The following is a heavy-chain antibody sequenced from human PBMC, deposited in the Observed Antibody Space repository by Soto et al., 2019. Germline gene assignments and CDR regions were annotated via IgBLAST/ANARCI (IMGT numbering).Heavy chain of an antibody. CDR1: GYSFSTYG. CDR2: ITVSNGNT. J-gene: IGHJ4*02. Sequence: QGQLVQSGAEVKKPGASVKVSCKASGYSFSTYGVSWVRQAPGQGLEWRGWITVSNGNTNYIDNLQGRVTMTTDTSTSTAYMELWRLRSDDTAVYYCARSYSYGSYWYFDDWGQGTLVVVSS. D-gene: IGHD5-18*01. CDR3: ARSYSYGSYWYFDD. V-gene: IGHV1-18*04.